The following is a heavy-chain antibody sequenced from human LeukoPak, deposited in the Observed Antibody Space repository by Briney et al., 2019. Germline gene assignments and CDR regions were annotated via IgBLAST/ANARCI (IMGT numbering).Heavy chain of an antibody. CDR3: ARREDSSSWYFDY. Sequence: TSETLSLTCTVSGGSISSYYWSWIRQPPGKGLEWIGEINHSGSTNYNPSLKSRVTISVDTSKNQFSLKLSSVTAADTAVYYCARREDSSSWYFDYWGQGTLVTVSS. CDR2: INHSGST. D-gene: IGHD6-13*01. V-gene: IGHV4-34*01. J-gene: IGHJ4*02. CDR1: GGSISSYY.